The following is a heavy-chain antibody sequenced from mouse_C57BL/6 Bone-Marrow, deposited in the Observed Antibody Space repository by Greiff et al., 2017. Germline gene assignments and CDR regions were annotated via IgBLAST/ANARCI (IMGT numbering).Heavy chain of an antibody. CDR3: ARQAIYDGYYVVDY. D-gene: IGHD2-3*01. CDR2: ISDGGSYT. J-gene: IGHJ2*01. CDR1: GFTFSSYA. V-gene: IGHV5-4*01. Sequence: EVQRVESGGGLVKPGGSLKLSCAASGFTFSSYAMSWVRQTPEKRLEWVATISDGGSYTYYPDNVKGRFTISRDNAKNNLYLQMSHLKSEDTAMYDCARQAIYDGYYVVDYWGQGTTLTVSS.